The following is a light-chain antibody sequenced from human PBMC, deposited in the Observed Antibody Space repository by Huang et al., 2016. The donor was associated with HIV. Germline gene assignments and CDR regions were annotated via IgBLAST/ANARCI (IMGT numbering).Light chain of an antibody. CDR3: QQYNNWPPYT. J-gene: IGKJ2*01. V-gene: IGKV3-15*01. CDR2: GAF. Sequence: EIEMTQSPATLSVSPGERATLSCRASQSVSNHLAWFQQKPGQAPRLLIYGAFTRATGIPARFRGSGSGTEFTLTISSLQSEDFAVYYCQQYNNWPPYTFGQGTKLEIK. CDR1: QSVSNH.